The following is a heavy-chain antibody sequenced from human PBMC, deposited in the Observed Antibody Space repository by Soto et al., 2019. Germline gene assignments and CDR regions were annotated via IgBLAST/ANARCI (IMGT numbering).Heavy chain of an antibody. J-gene: IGHJ6*02. D-gene: IGHD3-22*01. CDR3: ARTSPGPYDNSGFGMDV. CDR2: IYYRGST. Sequence: SETLSLTCTVSGGSMSTSDYYWSWIRQPPGKGLEWIGHIYYRGSTNYNPSLESRTTISVDTSKRQFSLKLTSVTAADTAVYFCARTSPGPYDNSGFGMDVWGQGTTVTVSS. V-gene: IGHV4-61*08. CDR1: GGSMSTSDYY.